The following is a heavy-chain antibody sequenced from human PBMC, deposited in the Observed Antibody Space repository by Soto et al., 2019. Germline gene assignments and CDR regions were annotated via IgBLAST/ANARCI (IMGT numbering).Heavy chain of an antibody. D-gene: IGHD3-22*01. Sequence: GGSLRLSCAASGFTFSSYAMHWVRQAPGKGLEWVVVISYDGSNKYYADSVKGRFTISRDNSKNTLYLQMNSLRAEDTAVYYCARDRIGYYYFDYWGQGTLVTVSS. CDR2: ISYDGSNK. CDR1: GFTFSSYA. J-gene: IGHJ4*02. CDR3: ARDRIGYYYFDY. V-gene: IGHV3-30*04.